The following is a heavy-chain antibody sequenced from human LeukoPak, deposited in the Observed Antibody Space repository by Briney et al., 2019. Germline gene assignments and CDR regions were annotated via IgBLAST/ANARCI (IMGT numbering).Heavy chain of an antibody. J-gene: IGHJ6*03. CDR3: AREYFDWLSSVYYYYYYMDV. CDR1: GFTFSDHY. CDR2: TRNQATIYTT. D-gene: IGHD3-9*01. V-gene: IGHV3-72*01. Sequence: GGSLRLSCAASGFTFSDHYMDWVRQAPGKGLEWVGRTRNQATIYTTEYAASVKGRFTISRDNAKNSLYLQINSLRAEDTAVYYCAREYFDWLSSVYYYYYYMDVWGKGTTVTISS.